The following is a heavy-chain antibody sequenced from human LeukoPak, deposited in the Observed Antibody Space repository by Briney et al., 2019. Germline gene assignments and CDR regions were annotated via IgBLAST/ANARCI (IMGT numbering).Heavy chain of an antibody. D-gene: IGHD2-8*01. Sequence: GSLRLSCAASGFTFSSYWMSWVRQAPGKGLEWVANIKQDGSEKYYVDSVKGRFTISRDNAKNSLYLQMNSLRAEDTAVYYCARGTGAYWCYFDYWGQGTLVTVSS. V-gene: IGHV3-7*01. J-gene: IGHJ4*02. CDR1: GFTFSSYW. CDR3: ARGTGAYWCYFDY. CDR2: IKQDGSEK.